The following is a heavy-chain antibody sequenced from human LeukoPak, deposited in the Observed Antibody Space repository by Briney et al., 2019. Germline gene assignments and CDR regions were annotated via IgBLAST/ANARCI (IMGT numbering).Heavy chain of an antibody. Sequence: GGSLRLSCAASGFTLISYWMTWVRQAPGKGLEWVANIKQDGSEKYYVDSVKGRFTIARDNAKNSLYLQMNSLRAEDTAVYYCAELAITMIGGVWGKGTTVTISS. V-gene: IGHV3-7*01. J-gene: IGHJ6*04. CDR1: GFTLISYW. D-gene: IGHD3-10*02. CDR3: AELAITMIGGV. CDR2: IKQDGSEK.